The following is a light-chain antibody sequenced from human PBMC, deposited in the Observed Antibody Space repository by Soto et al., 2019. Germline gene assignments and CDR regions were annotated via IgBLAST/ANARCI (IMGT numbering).Light chain of an antibody. J-gene: IGKJ1*01. CDR1: QSVSSTY. V-gene: IGKV3-20*01. CDR3: QQYGSSSWT. Sequence: EIVLTQSPRTLSLSPGEKATFCWWATQSVSSTYLAWYQQQPGQAPRLLIYGASNRATGIPDRFSGSGSGTDFTLTISRLEPEDFAVYYCQQYGSSSWTFGQGTKV. CDR2: GAS.